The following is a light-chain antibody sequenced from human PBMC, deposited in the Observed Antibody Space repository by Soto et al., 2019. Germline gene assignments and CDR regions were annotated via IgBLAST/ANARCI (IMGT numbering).Light chain of an antibody. CDR3: MQALQSLT. Sequence: IVMTQSPLTLPVTPGEPASISCRSSHILRYNNTYNYLDWYVQKPGQSPQLLIYFGSNRAPGVPDRFSGSGSGTDFTLKINRVEAEDVGTYYCMQALQSLTFGQGTRLEIK. J-gene: IGKJ5*01. CDR1: HILRYNNTYNY. V-gene: IGKV2-28*01. CDR2: FGS.